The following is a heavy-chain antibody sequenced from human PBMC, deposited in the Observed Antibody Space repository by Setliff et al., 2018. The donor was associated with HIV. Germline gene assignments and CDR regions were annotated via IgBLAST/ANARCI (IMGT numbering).Heavy chain of an antibody. V-gene: IGHV3-74*03. CDR2: INSDGTST. CDR1: GFTFSPYW. Sequence: LRLSCAASGFTFSPYWMHWVRQAPGKGLVWVSRINSDGTSTTYADSVKGRFTISRDNAKNTLYLQMNSLRAEDTAVYYCARDLSYGYDSYFDSWGQGTLVTVSS. J-gene: IGHJ4*02. CDR3: ARDLSYGYDSYFDS. D-gene: IGHD5-12*01.